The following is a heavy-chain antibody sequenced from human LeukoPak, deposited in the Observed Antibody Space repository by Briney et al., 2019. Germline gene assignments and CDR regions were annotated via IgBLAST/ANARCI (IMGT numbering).Heavy chain of an antibody. J-gene: IGHJ3*02. CDR2: ISYDVGKK. CDR1: GFTFSSYG. Sequence: GGSLRLSCAASGFTFSSYGMHWVRQAPGKGLEWVAVISYDVGKKYYADSVKGRFTISRDNAKNSLYLQMNSLRAEDTAVYYCARDRGGSGSYYIPAFDIWGQGTMVTVSS. D-gene: IGHD3-10*01. CDR3: ARDRGGSGSYYIPAFDI. V-gene: IGHV3-30*03.